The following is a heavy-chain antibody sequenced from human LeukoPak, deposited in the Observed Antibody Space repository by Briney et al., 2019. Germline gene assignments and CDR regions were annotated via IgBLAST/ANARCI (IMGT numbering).Heavy chain of an antibody. Sequence: PSETLSLTCTVSGGSISSSSYYWSWIRQPPGKGLEWIGYIYYSGSTNYNPSLKSRVTISVDTSKNQFSLKLSSVTAADTAVYYCARDKYYYDSSGSTDWYFDLWGRGTLVTVSS. CDR1: GGSISSSSYY. V-gene: IGHV4-61*01. D-gene: IGHD3-22*01. CDR2: IYYSGST. CDR3: ARDKYYYDSSGSTDWYFDL. J-gene: IGHJ2*01.